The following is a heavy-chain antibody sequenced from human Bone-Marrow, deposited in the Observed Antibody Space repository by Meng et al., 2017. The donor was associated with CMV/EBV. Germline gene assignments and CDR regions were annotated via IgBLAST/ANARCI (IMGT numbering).Heavy chain of an antibody. CDR3: ARATTLVRGYVVPYYYVMDA. CDR2: IYRSGTT. D-gene: IGHD3-10*01. Sequence: ESLKISCAASGFTFSNAWMSWVRLPPGKGLEWIAYIYRSGTTNYNPSLKSRVSISLDKSNNRLSLELESVTAADTAIYYCARATTLVRGYVVPYYYVMDAWGQGTTVTVSS. CDR1: GFTFSNAW. V-gene: IGHV4-59*01. J-gene: IGHJ6*02.